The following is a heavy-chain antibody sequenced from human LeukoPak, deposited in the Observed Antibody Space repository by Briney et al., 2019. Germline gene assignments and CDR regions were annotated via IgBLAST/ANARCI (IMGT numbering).Heavy chain of an antibody. D-gene: IGHD3-22*01. CDR1: GFTFSSYW. CDR2: IKQDGSEK. V-gene: IGHV3-7*01. CDR3: ARLTMIVVVIRGDAFDI. Sequence: PGGSLRLPCAASGFTFSSYWMRWVRQAPGKGLVCVANIKQDGSEKYYVDSVKGRFTISRDNAKNSLYLQMNSLRAEDTAVYYCARLTMIVVVIRGDAFDIWGQGTMVTVSS. J-gene: IGHJ3*02.